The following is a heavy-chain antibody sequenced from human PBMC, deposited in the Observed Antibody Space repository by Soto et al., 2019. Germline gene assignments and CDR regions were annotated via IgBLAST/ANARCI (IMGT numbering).Heavy chain of an antibody. Sequence: GSLRLSCAVYGGSFSGYYWSWIRQPPGKGLEWIGEINHSGSTNYNPSLKSRVTISVDTSKNQFSLKLSSVTAADTAVYYCARGYSSSSPVYYYGMDVWGQGTTVTVSS. V-gene: IGHV4-34*01. CDR3: ARGYSSSSPVYYYGMDV. CDR2: INHSGST. D-gene: IGHD6-6*01. J-gene: IGHJ6*02. CDR1: GGSFSGYY.